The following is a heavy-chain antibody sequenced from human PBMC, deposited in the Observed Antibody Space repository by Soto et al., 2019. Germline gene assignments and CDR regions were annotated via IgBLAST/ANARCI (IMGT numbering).Heavy chain of an antibody. CDR1: GFTFSTYA. CDR3: VKSAKYYDFWSGYGWFDP. V-gene: IGHV3-64D*06. D-gene: IGHD3-3*01. Sequence: GESLKISCSASGFTFSTYAMHWVRQAPGKGLEYVSAMSSNGGSTYYADSVKGRFTISRDNSKNTLYLQMSSLRAEDTAVYYCVKSAKYYDFWSGYGWFDPWGQGTLVTVSS. CDR2: MSSNGGST. J-gene: IGHJ5*02.